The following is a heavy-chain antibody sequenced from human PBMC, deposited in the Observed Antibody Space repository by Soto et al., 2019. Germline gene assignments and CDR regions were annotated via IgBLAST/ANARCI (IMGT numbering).Heavy chain of an antibody. Sequence: SETLSLTCTVSGGSISSYYWSWIRQPPGKGLEWIGYIYYSGSTNYNPSIKSRVTISVDTSKNQFSLKLSSVTAADTAVYYCVAEMGQWLVRSSFDYWGQGTLVTVSS. CDR2: IYYSGST. CDR3: VAEMGQWLVRSSFDY. V-gene: IGHV4-59*01. J-gene: IGHJ4*02. D-gene: IGHD6-19*01. CDR1: GGSISSYY.